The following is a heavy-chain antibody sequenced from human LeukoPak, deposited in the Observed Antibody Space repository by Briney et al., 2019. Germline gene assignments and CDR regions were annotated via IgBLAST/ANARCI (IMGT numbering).Heavy chain of an antibody. CDR2: IYPGDSNT. CDR3: ARAPNSNYGHY. Sequence: GESLKISCKCSGYSFTSYWIGWVRQMPGKGLEWMGIIYPGDSNTRYSPSFQGQVTISADKSISTAYLQWGSLKASDTAMYYCARAPNSNYGHYWGQGTLVTVSS. CDR1: GYSFTSYW. J-gene: IGHJ4*02. V-gene: IGHV5-51*01. D-gene: IGHD4-11*01.